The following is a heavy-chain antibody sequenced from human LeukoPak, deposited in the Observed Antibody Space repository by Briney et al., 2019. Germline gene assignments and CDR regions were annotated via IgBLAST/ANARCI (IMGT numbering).Heavy chain of an antibody. D-gene: IGHD3-3*01. CDR2: IYYSGST. CDR1: GGSISSYY. CDR3: AREGLRFLEWASDAFDI. V-gene: IGHV4-59*01. J-gene: IGHJ3*02. Sequence: PSETLSLTCTVSGGSISSYYWSWLRQPPGKGLEWIGYIYYSGSTNYNPSLTRRVTILVDTTKNQFSLKLSSVTAADTAVYYCAREGLRFLEWASDAFDIWGQGTMVTVSS.